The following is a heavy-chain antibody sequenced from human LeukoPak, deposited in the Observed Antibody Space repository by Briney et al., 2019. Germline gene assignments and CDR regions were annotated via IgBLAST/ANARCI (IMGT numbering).Heavy chain of an antibody. Sequence: SQTLSLTCAVSGGSISSGGYSWSWIRQPPGKGLEWIGNIYHSGSTYYNPSLKSRVTISVDRSKNQFSLKLSSVTAADTAVYYCARGYGDYGEGYYFDYWGQGTLVTVSS. CDR1: GGSISSGGYS. CDR3: ARGYGDYGEGYYFDY. D-gene: IGHD4-17*01. V-gene: IGHV4-30-2*01. J-gene: IGHJ4*02. CDR2: IYHSGST.